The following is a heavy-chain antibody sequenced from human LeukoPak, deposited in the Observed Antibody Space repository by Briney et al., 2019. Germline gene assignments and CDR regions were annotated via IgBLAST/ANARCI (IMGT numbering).Heavy chain of an antibody. J-gene: IGHJ4*02. D-gene: IGHD2-15*01. CDR1: GGTFSSYA. V-gene: IGHV1-2*02. CDR3: ARSNTLDY. Sequence: GASVKVSCKASGGTFSSYAISWVRQAPGQGLEWMGWINPNSGGTKFAQKFQGRVTTTRDTSINTAYMELSSLRSDDTAVYYCARSNTLDYWGQGTLVAVSS. CDR2: INPNSGGT.